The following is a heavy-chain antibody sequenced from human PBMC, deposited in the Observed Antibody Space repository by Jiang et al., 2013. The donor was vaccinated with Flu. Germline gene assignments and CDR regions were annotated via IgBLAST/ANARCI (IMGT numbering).Heavy chain of an antibody. D-gene: IGHD2-2*01. Sequence: VQLLESGGGVVQPGRSLRLSCAASGFTFSSYAMHWVRQAPGKGLEWVAVISYDGSNKYYADSVKGRFTISRDNSKNTLYLQMNSLRAEDTAVYYCARKRGSIPGDYYYYYGMDVWGQGTTVTV. CDR3: ARKRGSIPGDYYYYYGMDV. V-gene: IGHV3-30-3*01. CDR1: GFTFSSYA. J-gene: IGHJ6*02. CDR2: ISYDGSNK.